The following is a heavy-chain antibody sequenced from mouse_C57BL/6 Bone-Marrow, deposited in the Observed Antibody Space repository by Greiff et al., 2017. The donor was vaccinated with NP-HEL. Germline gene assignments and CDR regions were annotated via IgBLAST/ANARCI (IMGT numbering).Heavy chain of an antibody. CDR3: AIVYYGGSDWFAY. CDR1: GYTFTSYD. Sequence: QVQLQQSGPELVKPGASVKLSCKASGYTFTSYDINWVKQRPGQGLEWIGWIYPSDGSTKYNEKFNSKATLTVDKSSSTAYMQLSSLTSEDSAVYYCAIVYYGGSDWFAYWDQGTVVTVSA. CDR2: IYPSDGST. D-gene: IGHD1-1*01. J-gene: IGHJ3*01. V-gene: IGHV1-85*01.